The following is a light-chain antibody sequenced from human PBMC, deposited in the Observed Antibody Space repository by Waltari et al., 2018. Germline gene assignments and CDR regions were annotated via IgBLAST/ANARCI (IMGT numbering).Light chain of an antibody. CDR3: CSYAGGSAFVV. CDR1: SRDVGSSKL. Sequence: QSALTQPASLSGSPGQSITNSCTGTSRDVGSSKLVSWYQPHPGKAPKLIIYGGSKRPSGVSHRFSGSKSGNTASLPISVLQAEDEADYHCCSYAGGSAFVVFGGGTKLTVL. V-gene: IGLV2-23*03. J-gene: IGLJ2*01. CDR2: GGS.